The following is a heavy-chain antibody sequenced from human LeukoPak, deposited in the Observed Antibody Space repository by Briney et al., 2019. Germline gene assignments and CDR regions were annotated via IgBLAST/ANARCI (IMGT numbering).Heavy chain of an antibody. CDR1: GGSISSGGYY. CDR2: IDYSGTT. J-gene: IGHJ4*02. Sequence: SETLSLTCTVSGGSISSGGYYWSWIRQHPGKGLEWIGYIDYSGTTYYNPSLKSRVSISADMSKNQFSLKLTSVTAADTAVYFCARAGDFDYWGQGTLVTVSS. CDR3: ARAGDFDY. V-gene: IGHV4-30-4*08.